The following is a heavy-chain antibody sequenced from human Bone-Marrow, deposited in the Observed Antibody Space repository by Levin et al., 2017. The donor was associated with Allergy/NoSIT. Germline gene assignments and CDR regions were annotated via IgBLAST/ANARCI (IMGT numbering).Heavy chain of an antibody. V-gene: IGHV4-59*01. D-gene: IGHD6-13*01. J-gene: IGHJ4*02. Sequence: SQTLSLTCTVSGGSISSYYWSWIRQPPGKGLEWIGYSYYSGGTNYNPFLQSRVTISVDTSKNQFSLKLSSVTAADTAVYYCARGSKSNNWYQYFDSWGQGTLVTVSS. CDR3: ARGSKSNNWYQYFDS. CDR2: SYYSGGT. CDR1: GGSISSYY.